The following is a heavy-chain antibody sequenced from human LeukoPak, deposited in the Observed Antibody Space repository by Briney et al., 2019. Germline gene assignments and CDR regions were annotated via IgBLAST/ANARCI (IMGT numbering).Heavy chain of an antibody. V-gene: IGHV3-66*01. CDR1: GFTVYDNY. J-gene: IGHJ5*02. CDR2: IYCGGTP. D-gene: IGHD1-1*01. Sequence: GGSLRLSCAASGFTVYDNYMNSGREAPGKGLEGVSIIYCGGTPYYADSVKGCFTISRDNYKNTPYPEMNSLRVEDTAVYYCARDPPAVTTNTYAWGQGTLVTVSS. CDR3: ARDPPAVTTNTYA.